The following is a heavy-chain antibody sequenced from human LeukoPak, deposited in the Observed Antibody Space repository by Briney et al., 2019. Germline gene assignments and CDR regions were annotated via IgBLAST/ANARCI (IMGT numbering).Heavy chain of an antibody. Sequence: PSETLSLTCAVSGGSISSYYWSWIRQPPGKGLEWIGYIYYSGSTNYNPSLKSRVTISVDTSKNQFSLKLSSVTAADTAVYYCARDRSNGGIDYWGQGTLVTVSS. D-gene: IGHD7-27*01. J-gene: IGHJ4*02. CDR3: ARDRSNGGIDY. V-gene: IGHV4-59*01. CDR2: IYYSGST. CDR1: GGSISSYY.